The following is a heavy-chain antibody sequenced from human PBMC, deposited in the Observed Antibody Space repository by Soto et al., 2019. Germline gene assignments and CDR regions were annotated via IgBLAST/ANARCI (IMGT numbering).Heavy chain of an antibody. CDR3: ARSIRAPRTFNGTDF. CDR1: GFSLTSPGMC. Sequence: SGPTLVNPTETLTLTCTFSGFSLTSPGMCVSWIRQPPGKALEWLALIERDDDDKYYSTSLKTRLTISKDTRKNQVVLTMANMDPADTGTYYCARSIRAPRTFNGTDFWGHGTPVTV. V-gene: IGHV2-70*13. CDR2: IERDDDDK. D-gene: IGHD1-20*01. J-gene: IGHJ4*03.